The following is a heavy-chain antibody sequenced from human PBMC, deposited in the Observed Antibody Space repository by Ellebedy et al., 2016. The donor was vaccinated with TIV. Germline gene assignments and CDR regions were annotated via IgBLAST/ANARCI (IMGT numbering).Heavy chain of an antibody. D-gene: IGHD3-9*01. CDR1: GSTFSSYD. CDR3: ASYDWSTSLDV. V-gene: IGHV3-48*02. CDR2: ISSSSSLK. Sequence: GESLKISCSASGSTFSSYDIHWVRQAPGKGLEWVSYISSSSSLKYYADSVRGRFSISRDNAKNSVYLQMNSLRDEDTAVYYCASYDWSTSLDVWGQGTTVTVSS. J-gene: IGHJ6*02.